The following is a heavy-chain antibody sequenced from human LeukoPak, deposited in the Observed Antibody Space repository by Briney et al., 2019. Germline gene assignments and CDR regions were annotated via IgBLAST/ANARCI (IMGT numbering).Heavy chain of an antibody. CDR3: ARVGLYYYYGMDV. D-gene: IGHD3-10*01. CDR2: IIPIFGTA. CDR1: GGTFSSYA. V-gene: IGHV1-69*13. Sequence: SVKVSCKASGGTFSSYAISWVRQAPGQGLEWMGGIIPIFGTANYAQKFQGRVTTTADESTSTAYMELSSLRSEDTAVYYCARVGLYYYYGMDVWGQGTTVTVSS. J-gene: IGHJ6*02.